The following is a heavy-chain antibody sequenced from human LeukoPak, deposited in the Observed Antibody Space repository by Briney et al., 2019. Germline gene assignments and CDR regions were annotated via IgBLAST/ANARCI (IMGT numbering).Heavy chain of an antibody. CDR2: IIPVFGVT. CDR1: GDTFSNFS. CDR3: GRPNPIRSDDYYYHGLDV. J-gene: IGHJ6*02. D-gene: IGHD3-10*01. Sequence: ASVKVSCKASGDTFSNFSITWVRQAPGQGLEWMGRIIPVFGVTNYAQSFQGRVAITADISTSTAYMDLSGLRSEDTAVYYCGRPNPIRSDDYYYHGLDVWGQGTTVIVSS. V-gene: IGHV1-69*02.